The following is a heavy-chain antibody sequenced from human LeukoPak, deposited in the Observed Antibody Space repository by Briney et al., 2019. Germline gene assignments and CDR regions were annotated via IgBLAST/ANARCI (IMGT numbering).Heavy chain of an antibody. V-gene: IGHV5-51*01. D-gene: IGHD3-9*01. J-gene: IGHJ4*02. CDR3: ARHTQLRYFDWLFPDDY. CDR2: IYPGDSDT. Sequence: GESLKISCKGSGYSFTSYWIGWVRQMPGKGLEWMGIIYPGDSDTRYSPSFQGQVTISADKSISTANLQWSSLKASDTAMYYCARHTQLRYFDWLFPDDYWGQGTLVTVSS. CDR1: GYSFTSYW.